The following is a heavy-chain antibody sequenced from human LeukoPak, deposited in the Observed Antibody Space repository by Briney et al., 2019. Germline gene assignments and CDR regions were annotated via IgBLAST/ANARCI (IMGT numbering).Heavy chain of an antibody. CDR3: ARSSGSYPDAFDI. CDR2: INHSGST. D-gene: IGHD1-26*01. V-gene: IGHV4-34*01. CDR1: GGSFSGYY. Sequence: SETLSLTCAVYGGSFSGYYWSWIRQPPGKGLEWIGEINHSGSTNYNPSLKSRVIISVDTSKNQFSLKLSSVTAADTAVYYCARSSGSYPDAFDIWGQGTMVTVSS. J-gene: IGHJ3*02.